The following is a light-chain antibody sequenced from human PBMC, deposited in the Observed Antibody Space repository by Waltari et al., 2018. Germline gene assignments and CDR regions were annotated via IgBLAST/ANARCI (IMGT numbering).Light chain of an antibody. CDR3: AAWDDSLSTWV. CDR1: TSTLRIHY. Sequence: QSVLTQPPSASGTPGQRVSISCSGSTSTLRIHYVHWYQQFPGAAPTLLIYRDNERPSGVPDRLSGSKSGTSASLAISGLRSEDEADYFCAAWDDSLSTWVFGGGTKLTVL. V-gene: IGLV1-47*01. J-gene: IGLJ3*02. CDR2: RDN.